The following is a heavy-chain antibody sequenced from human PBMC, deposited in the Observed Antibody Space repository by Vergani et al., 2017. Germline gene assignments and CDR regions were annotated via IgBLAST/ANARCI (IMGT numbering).Heavy chain of an antibody. J-gene: IGHJ3*02. CDR3: AKVGRSEVAGTYGAFDI. D-gene: IGHD6-19*01. CDR2: LSASDRRT. V-gene: IGHV3-23*01. Sequence: EVQLLESGGDLVQPGGSLRLSCAASGFTFIMHAMSWVRQAPGKGLEWVSTLSASDRRTHYADSVKGRFTISRAKSKNTLFLHMNSLRPEDTAVYYCAKVGRSEVAGTYGAFDIWGQGTMVTVSS. CDR1: GFTFIMHA.